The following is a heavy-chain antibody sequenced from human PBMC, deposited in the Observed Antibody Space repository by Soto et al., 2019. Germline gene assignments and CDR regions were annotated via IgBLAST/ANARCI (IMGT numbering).Heavy chain of an antibody. J-gene: IGHJ5*02. CDR1: GYTLTELS. CDR3: ATDPAMAVRQSNWFDP. V-gene: IGHV1-24*01. CDR2: FDPEDGET. D-gene: IGHD6-19*01. Sequence: ASVKVSCKVSGYTLTELSMHCVRQAPGKGLEWMGGFDPEDGETIYAQKFQGRVTMTEDTSTDTAYMELSSLRSEDTAVYYCATDPAMAVRQSNWFDPWGQGTLVTVSS.